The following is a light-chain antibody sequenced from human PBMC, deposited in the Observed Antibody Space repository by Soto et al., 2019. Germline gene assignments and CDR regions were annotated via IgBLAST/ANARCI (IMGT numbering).Light chain of an antibody. V-gene: IGKV3-11*01. Sequence: EIVLTQSPATLSLSPGERATISCRASQSVSSYLAWYQQKPGQAPRLLIYDASTRATGIPARFSGSGSGTDFTLTISSLEPEDFAVYYCQQRSNWPPWTFGQGTKVEIK. CDR1: QSVSSY. J-gene: IGKJ1*01. CDR3: QQRSNWPPWT. CDR2: DAS.